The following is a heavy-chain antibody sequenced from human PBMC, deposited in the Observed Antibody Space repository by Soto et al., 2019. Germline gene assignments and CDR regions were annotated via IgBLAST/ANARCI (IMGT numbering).Heavy chain of an antibody. CDR3: ARGAYLGSGSSYTKYYYYGMDV. J-gene: IGHJ6*02. CDR1: GYTFTSYY. D-gene: IGHD3-10*01. V-gene: IGHV1-46*01. CDR2: INPSGGST. Sequence: ASVKVSCKASGYTFTSYYMHWVRQAPGQGLEWMGIINPSGGSTSYAQKFQGRVTMTRDTSTSTVYMELSSLRSEDTAVYYCARGAYLGSGSSYTKYYYYGMDVWGQGTTVTVSS.